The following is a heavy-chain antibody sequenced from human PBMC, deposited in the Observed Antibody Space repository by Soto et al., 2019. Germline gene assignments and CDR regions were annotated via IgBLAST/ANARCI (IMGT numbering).Heavy chain of an antibody. CDR1: GDSMDSFY. D-gene: IGHD3-10*01. V-gene: IGHV4-34*01. CDR3: ARGLMLRGVIMAPWIWFDP. Sequence: SETLSLTCTVFGDSMDSFYWNWIRLPPGKGLEWIGEINHSGSTNYNPSLKSRVTISVDTSKNQFSLKLSSVTAADTAVYYCARGLMLRGVIMAPWIWFDPWGQGTLVTISS. J-gene: IGHJ5*02. CDR2: INHSGST.